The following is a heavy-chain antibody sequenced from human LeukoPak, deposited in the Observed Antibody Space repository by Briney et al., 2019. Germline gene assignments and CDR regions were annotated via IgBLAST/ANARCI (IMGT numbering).Heavy chain of an antibody. CDR1: GFTFSTYS. J-gene: IGHJ4*02. CDR2: ISSSSTI. D-gene: IGHD3-10*01. Sequence: GGSLRLSCAASGFTFSTYSMNWVRQAPGKGLEWVSYISSSSTIYYADSVKGRFTISRDNTKNSLYLQMNSLRAEDTALYYCARSSSFGELFSVYWGQGTLVTVSS. V-gene: IGHV3-48*04. CDR3: ARSSSFGELFSVY.